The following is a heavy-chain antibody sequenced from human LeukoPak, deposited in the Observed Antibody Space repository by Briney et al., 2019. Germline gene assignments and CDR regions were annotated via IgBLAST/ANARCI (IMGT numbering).Heavy chain of an antibody. CDR1: GITFSSYS. CDR2: ITKGGSDI. J-gene: IGHJ4*02. D-gene: IGHD4-23*01. CDR3: ARGRPHGNDY. Sequence: PGGSLRLSCATSGITFSSYSMKWVRQAPGKGLEWVSSITKGGSDIYYADSVKGRFSISRDNAKNTLYLQMNSLGVEDTAVYYCARGRPHGNDYWGQGTLVTVSS. V-gene: IGHV3-21*01.